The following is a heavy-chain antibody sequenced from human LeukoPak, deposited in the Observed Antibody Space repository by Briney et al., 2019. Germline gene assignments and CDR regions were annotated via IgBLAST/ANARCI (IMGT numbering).Heavy chain of an antibody. CDR1: GFTFSSYG. CDR3: AREVGTPQAFDI. J-gene: IGHJ3*02. Sequence: GGSLRLSCAASGFTFSSYGMHWVRQAPGKGLEWVAVISHDVKTTYYADSAKGRFTISRDNSRNSLYLQMNSLKAEDTAIYYCAREVGTPQAFDIWGQGTMVTVSS. CDR2: ISHDVKTT. V-gene: IGHV3-30*12. D-gene: IGHD1-26*01.